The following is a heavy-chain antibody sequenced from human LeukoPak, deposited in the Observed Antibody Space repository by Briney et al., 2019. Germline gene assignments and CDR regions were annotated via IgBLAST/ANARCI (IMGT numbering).Heavy chain of an antibody. V-gene: IGHV3-23*01. D-gene: IGHD3-16*02. CDR3: AKAYDYVWGSYRQYYFDY. CDR1: GFTFYNYA. Sequence: GGSLRLSCAASGFTFYNYAMGWARQAPGKGLEWVSGISGSGGSTYHADSVKGRFTISRDNYKKTLYLQMNSLRAEDTAVCYCAKAYDYVWGSYRQYYFDYWGQGTLVTVSS. CDR2: ISGSGGST. J-gene: IGHJ4*02.